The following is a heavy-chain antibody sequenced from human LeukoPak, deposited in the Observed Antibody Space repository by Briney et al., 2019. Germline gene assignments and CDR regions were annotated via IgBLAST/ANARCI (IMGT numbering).Heavy chain of an antibody. V-gene: IGHV3-23*01. CDR1: GFTFSNYA. D-gene: IGHD2-15*01. Sequence: GGSLRLSCAAPGFTFSNYAMTWVRQTPGRGQQWVSGISISGDNNYYADSVKGRFTISRDNSKNTLYLQMDSLRAEDTAVYFCANRGVGYCYMDDWGKGTTVTVSS. CDR3: ANRGVGYCYMDD. J-gene: IGHJ6*03. CDR2: ISISGDNN.